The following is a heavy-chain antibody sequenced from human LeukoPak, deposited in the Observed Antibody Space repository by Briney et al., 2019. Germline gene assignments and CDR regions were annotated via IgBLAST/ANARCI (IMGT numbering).Heavy chain of an antibody. Sequence: GASVKVSCKASGYTFTSYGIRWVRQAPGQGLAWMGWISTYNGNTNYAQKLQGRVTMTTDTSTSTAYMELRSLRSDDTAVYYCARAERGYDILTGYSKYYFDYWGQGTLVIVSS. CDR3: ARAERGYDILTGYSKYYFDY. V-gene: IGHV1-18*01. CDR2: ISTYNGNT. CDR1: GYTFTSYG. D-gene: IGHD3-9*01. J-gene: IGHJ4*02.